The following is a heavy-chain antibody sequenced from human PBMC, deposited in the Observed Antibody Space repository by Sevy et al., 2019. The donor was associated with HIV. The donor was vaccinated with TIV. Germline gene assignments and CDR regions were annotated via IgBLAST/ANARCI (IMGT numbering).Heavy chain of an antibody. CDR1: GFTFNTYA. J-gene: IGHJ5*02. V-gene: IGHV3-23*01. CDR2: ISGSGSIT. Sequence: GGSLRLSCAASGFTFNTYAMNWVRQAPGKGLEWVSAISGSGSITYYADSVKGRFTISRDNSRNTLYLQMNSLSADDTAVYFCAKDQSQGYYYDSSGDWGSWGQGTLVTVPS. D-gene: IGHD3-22*01. CDR3: AKDQSQGYYYDSSGDWGS.